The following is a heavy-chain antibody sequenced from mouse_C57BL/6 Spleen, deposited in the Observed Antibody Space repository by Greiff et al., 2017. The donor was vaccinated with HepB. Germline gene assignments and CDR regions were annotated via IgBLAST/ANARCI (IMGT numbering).Heavy chain of an antibody. Sequence: VQLQQSGPELVKPGASVKISCKASGYAFSSSWMNWVKQRPGKGLEWIGRIYPGDGDTNYNGKFKGKATLTADKSSSTAYMLLSSLSSEDSAVYFCAISGHYYAMDYWGQGTSVTVSS. J-gene: IGHJ4*01. V-gene: IGHV1-82*01. CDR1: GYAFSSSW. CDR2: IYPGDGDT. D-gene: IGHD3-1*01. CDR3: AISGHYYAMDY.